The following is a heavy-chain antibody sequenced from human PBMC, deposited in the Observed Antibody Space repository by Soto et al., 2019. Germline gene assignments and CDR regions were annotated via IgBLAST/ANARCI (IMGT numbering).Heavy chain of an antibody. V-gene: IGHV4-39*01. J-gene: IGHJ4*02. CDR1: GGSVSSGGNY. Sequence: QLQLQESGPGLVKPSETLSLTCAVSGGSVSSGGNYWGWLRQSPGNGLEWIGSVHDTGTTHYNPSRTSRVTISVDTSKNQFSLNVNSVTAADTAVYYCARGLSSPSAAGVWGQGTLVTVSS. CDR2: VHDTGTT. D-gene: IGHD6-6*01. CDR3: ARGLSSPSAAGV.